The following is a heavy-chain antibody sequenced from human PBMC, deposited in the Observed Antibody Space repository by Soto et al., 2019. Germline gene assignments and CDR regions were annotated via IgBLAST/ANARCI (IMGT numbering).Heavy chain of an antibody. CDR3: AREIVTAGGNNYFDP. V-gene: IGHV4-4*02. CDR1: RGTVASSHW. CDR2: VYHTADT. J-gene: IGHJ5*02. D-gene: IGHD2-21*02. Sequence: SETLPLTCGVSRGTVASSHWWSWVRQSPSRGLEWIGNVYHTADTNFNPSLQSRVTFSVDQSNNQFSLRLTSLTAADTAVYFCAREIVTAGGNNYFDPWGPGTLVTVSS.